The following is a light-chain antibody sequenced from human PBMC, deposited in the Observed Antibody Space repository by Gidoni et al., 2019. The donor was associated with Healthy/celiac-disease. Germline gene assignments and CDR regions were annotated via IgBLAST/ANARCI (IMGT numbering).Light chain of an antibody. CDR2: EVS. J-gene: IGLJ1*01. CDR1: SSDVGYYNR. Sequence: QSALTQPPSVSGSPGQPVTISCTGTSSDVGYYNRVSWYQQPPGKAPKLLIYEVSNRPSGVPDRFSGSKSGNTASLTISGLQAEDEADYYCSSYTTNSTPYVFGTGTKVTVL. V-gene: IGLV2-18*02. CDR3: SSYTTNSTPYV.